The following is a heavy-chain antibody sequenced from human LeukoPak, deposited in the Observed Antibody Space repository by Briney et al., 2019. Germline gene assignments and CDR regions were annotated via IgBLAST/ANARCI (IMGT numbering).Heavy chain of an antibody. V-gene: IGHV3-21*01. CDR2: ISSSSSYI. J-gene: IGHJ3*02. CDR1: GFTFSSYS. Sequence: GGSLRLSCAASGFTFSSYSMNWVRQAPGKGLEWVSSISSSSSYIYYADSVKGRFTISRDNAKNSLYLQMNSLRAEDTAVYYCAREQGGWNDAGAFDIWGQGTMVTVSS. CDR3: AREQGGWNDAGAFDI. D-gene: IGHD1-1*01.